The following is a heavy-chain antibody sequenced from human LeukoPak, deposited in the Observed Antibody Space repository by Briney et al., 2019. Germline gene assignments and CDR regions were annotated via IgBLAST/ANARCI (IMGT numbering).Heavy chain of an antibody. CDR3: ARGRGLTLSYHYFDY. V-gene: IGHV3-48*02. J-gene: IGHJ4*02. CDR1: GFTFSPLG. Sequence: PGGSLRLSCAASGFTFSPLGMNWVRQAPGRGLEWVSYISSGSSTTYYADSVKGLFTISRDNAKNSLYLQVNSLRDEDTAVYYCARGRGLTLSYHYFDYWGQGTLVTVSS. CDR2: ISSGSSTT. D-gene: IGHD3-10*01.